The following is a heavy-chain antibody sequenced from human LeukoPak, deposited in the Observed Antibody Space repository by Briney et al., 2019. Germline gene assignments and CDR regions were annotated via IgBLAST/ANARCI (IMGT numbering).Heavy chain of an antibody. CDR2: ISAYNGNT. J-gene: IGHJ4*02. Sequence: GASVKVSCKASGYTFTSYGISWVRQAPGQGLEWMGWISAYNGNTNYAQKLQGRVTMTTDTSTDTAYMELSSLRSEDTAVYYCATVGIAARPREDYWGQGTLVTVSS. CDR1: GYTFTSYG. D-gene: IGHD6-6*01. CDR3: ATVGIAARPREDY. V-gene: IGHV1-18*01.